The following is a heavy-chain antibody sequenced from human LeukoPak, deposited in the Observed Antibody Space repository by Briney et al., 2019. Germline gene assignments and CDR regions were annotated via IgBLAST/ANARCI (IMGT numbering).Heavy chain of an antibody. V-gene: IGHV3-7*01. D-gene: IGHD1-14*01. CDR2: IKQDGSEK. CDR1: GFTFSSYW. J-gene: IGHJ4*02. Sequence: PGGSLRLSCAASGFTFSSYWMSWVRQAPGKGLEWVANIKQDGSEKYYVDSVKGRFTISRDNAKNSLYLQMNSLRAEDTAVYYCARDPHPDPWPFDYWGQGTLVTVSS. CDR3: ARDPHPDPWPFDY.